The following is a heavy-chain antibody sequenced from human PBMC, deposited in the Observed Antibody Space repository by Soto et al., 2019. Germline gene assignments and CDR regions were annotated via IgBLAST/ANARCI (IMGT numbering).Heavy chain of an antibody. D-gene: IGHD3-3*01. Sequence: TGGSLRLSCAASGFTFSSYGMHWVRQAPGKGLEWVAVIWYDGSNKYYADSVKGRFTISRDNSKNALYLQMNSLRAEDTAVYYCARDPITIFGVVIPYYGMDVWGQGTTVTVSS. V-gene: IGHV3-33*01. J-gene: IGHJ6*02. CDR1: GFTFSSYG. CDR2: IWYDGSNK. CDR3: ARDPITIFGVVIPYYGMDV.